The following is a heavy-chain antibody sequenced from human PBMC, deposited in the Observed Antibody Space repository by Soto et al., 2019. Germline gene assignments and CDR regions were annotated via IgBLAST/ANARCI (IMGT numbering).Heavy chain of an antibody. CDR3: ARGGELRYFDWASSDAFDI. D-gene: IGHD3-9*01. CDR1: GFSLSNARMG. J-gene: IGHJ3*02. Sequence: QVTLKESGPVLVKPTETLTLTCTVSGFSLSNARMGVSWIRQPPGKALEWLAHIFSNDEKSYSTSLKSRLTISKDTSKSQVVLTMTNMDPADTATYYCARGGELRYFDWASSDAFDIWGQGTMVTVSS. V-gene: IGHV2-26*01. CDR2: IFSNDEK.